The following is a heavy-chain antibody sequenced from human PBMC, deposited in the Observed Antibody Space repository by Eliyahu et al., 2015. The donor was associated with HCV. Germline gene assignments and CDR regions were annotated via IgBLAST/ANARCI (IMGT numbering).Heavy chain of an antibody. CDR1: GGTFSSYA. V-gene: IGHV1-69*04. CDR2: IIPILGIA. CDR3: ARADTAMVTVDY. J-gene: IGHJ4*02. Sequence: QVQLVQSGAEVKKPGSSVKVSCKASGGTFSSYAISWVRQAPGQGLEWMGRIIPILGIANYAQKFQGRVTITADKSTSTAYMELSSLRSEDTAVYYCARADTAMVTVDYWGQGTLVTVSS. D-gene: IGHD5-18*01.